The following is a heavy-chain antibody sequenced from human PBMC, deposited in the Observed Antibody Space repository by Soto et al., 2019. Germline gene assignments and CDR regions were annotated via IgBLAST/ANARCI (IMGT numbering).Heavy chain of an antibody. D-gene: IGHD3-22*01. Sequence: ASVKASCRASGYTFTSYGISWVRHAPGQGREWMGWISAYNGNTNYAQKLQGRVTMTTDTSTSTAYMELRSLRSDDTAVYYCAVSPSLYYYDSSGQRNAFDIWGQGTMVTVSS. J-gene: IGHJ3*02. V-gene: IGHV1-18*01. CDR3: AVSPSLYYYDSSGQRNAFDI. CDR1: GYTFTSYG. CDR2: ISAYNGNT.